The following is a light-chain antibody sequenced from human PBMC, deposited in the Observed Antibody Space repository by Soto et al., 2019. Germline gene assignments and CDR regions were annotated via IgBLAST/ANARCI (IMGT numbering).Light chain of an antibody. CDR2: GAS. Sequence: EIVMTQSPVTLSVSPGERATLSCRASQNINNNLAWYQQKPGQAPRLLIYGASTRATGISARFSGGGSGTEFTLSISSLHSEDFAVYYCQQYNNWPPSITFGQGTRLEIQ. J-gene: IGKJ5*01. CDR3: QQYNNWPPSIT. V-gene: IGKV3-15*01. CDR1: QNINNN.